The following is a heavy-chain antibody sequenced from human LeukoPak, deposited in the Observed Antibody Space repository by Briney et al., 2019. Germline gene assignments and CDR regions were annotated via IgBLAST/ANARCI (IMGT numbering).Heavy chain of an antibody. CDR3: ARYAGGHTYYYDSSGYFFDY. Sequence: SVKVSCKVSGYTLTELSMHWVRQAPGQGLEWMGGIIPIFGTANYAQKFQGRVTITADESTSTAYMELSSLRSEDTAVYYCARYAGGHTYYYDSSGYFFDYWGQGTLVTASS. V-gene: IGHV1-69*13. CDR1: GYTLTELS. CDR2: IIPIFGTA. J-gene: IGHJ4*02. D-gene: IGHD3-22*01.